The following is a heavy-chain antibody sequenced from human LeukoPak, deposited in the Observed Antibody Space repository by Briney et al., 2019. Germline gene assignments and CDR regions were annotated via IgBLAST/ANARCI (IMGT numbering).Heavy chain of an antibody. V-gene: IGHV3-48*01. D-gene: IGHD3-22*01. CDR3: ARSSGYPYFDY. CDR2: ITSTSDTI. CDR1: GFTFSDYS. J-gene: IGHJ4*02. Sequence: PGGSLRLSCGASGFTFSDYSMNWVRQAPGEGLEWLSYITSTSDTIYYTDSVKGRFTSSRDNAKNSVYLQMNSLRAEDTAVYYCARSSGYPYFDYWGQGTLVTVSS.